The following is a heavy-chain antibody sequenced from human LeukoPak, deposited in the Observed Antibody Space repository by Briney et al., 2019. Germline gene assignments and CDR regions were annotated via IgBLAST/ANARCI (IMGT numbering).Heavy chain of an antibody. CDR2: INHSGSI. CDR3: ARVSYSSGWYAY. D-gene: IGHD6-19*01. Sequence: PSETLSLTCAVYGGSFSGYYWSWIRQPPGKGLEWIGEINHSGSINYNPSLKSRVTISVDTSKNQFSLKLSSVTAADTAVYYCARVSYSSGWYAYWGQGTLVTVSS. J-gene: IGHJ4*02. V-gene: IGHV4-34*01. CDR1: GGSFSGYY.